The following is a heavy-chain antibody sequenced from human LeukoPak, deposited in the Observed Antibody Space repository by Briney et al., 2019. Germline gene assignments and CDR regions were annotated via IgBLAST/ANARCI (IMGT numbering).Heavy chain of an antibody. D-gene: IGHD3-3*01. CDR1: GYTFTSYG. J-gene: IGHJ3*02. CDR3: AREYDFWSGYSTGLDAFDI. V-gene: IGHV1-18*01. Sequence: GASVKVSCKASGYTFTSYGISWVRQAPGQGLEWMGWISAYNGNTNYAQKLQGRVTMTTDTSISTAYMELSRLRSDDTAVYYCAREYDFWSGYSTGLDAFDIWGQGTMVTVSS. CDR2: ISAYNGNT.